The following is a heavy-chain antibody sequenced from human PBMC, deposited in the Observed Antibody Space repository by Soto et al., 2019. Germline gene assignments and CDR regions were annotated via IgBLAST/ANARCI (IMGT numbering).Heavy chain of an antibody. D-gene: IGHD2-21*02. CDR2: IYRDGAT. CDR3: ARHEYRDFVDRFDS. J-gene: IGHJ4*02. Sequence: PSETLSLTWSVSGASIKSGDNFWTWIRQRPGKGLEWIGYIYRDGATYYNPSLKSRVSLSVDTSKNESSLRVTSVTAADTAIYYCARHEYRDFVDRFDSWGRGTLVTVSS. V-gene: IGHV4-30-4*08. CDR1: GASIKSGDNF.